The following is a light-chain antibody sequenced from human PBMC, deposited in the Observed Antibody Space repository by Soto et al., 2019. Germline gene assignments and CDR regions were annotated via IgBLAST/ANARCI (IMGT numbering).Light chain of an antibody. J-gene: IGLJ1*01. CDR1: SSNIGAGYD. CDR3: QSYDSSLSFYV. CDR2: GNS. V-gene: IGLV1-40*01. Sequence: QSVLTQPPSVSGAPGQRVTISCTGSSSNIGAGYDVHWYQQLPGTAPKLLIYGNSNRPSGVPDRFSGSKSGTSASLAITGLQAEDEADHYCQSYDSSLSFYVFGTGTKVTVL.